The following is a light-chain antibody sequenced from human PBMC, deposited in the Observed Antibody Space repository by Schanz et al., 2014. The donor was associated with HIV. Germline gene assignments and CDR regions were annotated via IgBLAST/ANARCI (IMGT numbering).Light chain of an antibody. CDR3: QQYGSSPYT. CDR2: GAS. V-gene: IGKV3-20*01. CDR1: QRLSSSY. J-gene: IGKJ2*01. Sequence: EIVLTQSPGTLSLSPGGRATLSCGASQRLSSSYLAWYQQKRDQPPRLVIYGASSRATGIPDRFSGSDSGTDFTLTISRVEPGDSAMYFCQQYGSSPYTFGQGTKLEIK.